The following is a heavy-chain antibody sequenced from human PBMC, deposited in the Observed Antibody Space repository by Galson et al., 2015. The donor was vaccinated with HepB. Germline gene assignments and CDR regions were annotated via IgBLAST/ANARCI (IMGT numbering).Heavy chain of an antibody. D-gene: IGHD6-19*01. J-gene: IGHJ4*02. CDR2: ISGDGDNT. CDR1: GFAFDTHA. CDR3: ARVHPEYTSGWYRQPLYYFDS. V-gene: IGHV3-23*01. Sequence: SLRLSCAASGFAFDTHAMSWVRQAPGRGLEWISGISGDGDNTYSADSVKGRSTISRDNSKNTLFLLKTGRTADDTAIYYCARVHPEYTSGWYRQPLYYFDSWGQGTLVAVSS.